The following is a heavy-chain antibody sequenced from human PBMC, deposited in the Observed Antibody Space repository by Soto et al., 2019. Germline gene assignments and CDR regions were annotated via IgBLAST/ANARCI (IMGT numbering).Heavy chain of an antibody. CDR1: GFTFSSYC. CDR2: IWYDGSNK. Sequence: GGSLXLSFAASGFTFSSYCMHWVRQAPGKGLEWVAVIWYDGSNKYYADSVKGRFTISRDNSKNTLYLQMNSLRAEDTAVYYCARDGRLDVFDIWGQGTMVTVSS. J-gene: IGHJ3*02. V-gene: IGHV3-33*01. CDR3: ARDGRLDVFDI.